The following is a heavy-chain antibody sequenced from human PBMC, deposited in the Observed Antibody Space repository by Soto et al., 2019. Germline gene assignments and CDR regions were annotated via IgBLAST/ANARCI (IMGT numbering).Heavy chain of an antibody. V-gene: IGHV1-69*13. D-gene: IGHD6-13*01. CDR3: ARGRMAAAGTPPFDY. Sequence: SVKVSCKASGGTFSSYAISWVRQAPGQGLEWMGGIIPIFGTANYAQKFQGRVTITADESTSTAYMELSSLRSEDTAVYYCARGRMAAAGTPPFDYWGQGTLVTVSS. J-gene: IGHJ4*02. CDR2: IIPIFGTA. CDR1: GGTFSSYA.